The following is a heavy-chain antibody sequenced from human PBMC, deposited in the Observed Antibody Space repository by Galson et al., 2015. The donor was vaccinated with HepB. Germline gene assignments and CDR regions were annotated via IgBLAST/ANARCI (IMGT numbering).Heavy chain of an antibody. CDR2: ISSSGRTI. CDR3: ATDGADSSGFYFGPKGEY. D-gene: IGHD3-22*01. CDR1: GFGFSDYT. J-gene: IGHJ4*02. Sequence: SLRLSCAASGFGFSDYTMNWVRQAPGKGLEWVSYISSSGRTIYYADSVKSRFSLSRDNARNSMYLQMDSLRDGDTAVYYCATDGADSSGFYFGPKGEYWGQGTLVIVSS. V-gene: IGHV3-48*02.